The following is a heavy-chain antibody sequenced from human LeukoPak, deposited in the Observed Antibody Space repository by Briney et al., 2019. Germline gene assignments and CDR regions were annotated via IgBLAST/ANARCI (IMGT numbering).Heavy chain of an antibody. V-gene: IGHV4-38-2*02. CDR3: AREWSNYGSGSPYFDY. CDR2: IYHSGST. CDR1: GYSISSGYY. J-gene: IGHJ4*02. D-gene: IGHD3-10*01. Sequence: SQTLPLTCTVSGYSISSGYYWGWIRQPPGKGLEWIGSIYHSGSTYYNPSLKSRVTISVDTSKNQFSLKLSSVTAADTAVYYCAREWSNYGSGSPYFDYWGQGTLVTVS.